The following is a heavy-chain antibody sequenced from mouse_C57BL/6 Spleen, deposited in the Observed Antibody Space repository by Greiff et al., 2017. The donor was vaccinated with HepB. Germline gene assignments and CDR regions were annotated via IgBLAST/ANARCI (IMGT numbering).Heavy chain of an antibody. J-gene: IGHJ2*01. D-gene: IGHD2-4*01. CDR2: FHPYNDDT. CDR1: GYTFTTYP. Sequence: VKLMESGAELVKPGASVKMSCKASGYTFTTYPIEWMKQNHGKSLEWIGNFHPYNDDTKYNEKFKGKATLTVEKSSSTVYLELSRLTSDDSAVYYCARRDYDYDGEYYFDYWGQGTTLTVSS. CDR3: ARRDYDYDGEYYFDY. V-gene: IGHV1-47*01.